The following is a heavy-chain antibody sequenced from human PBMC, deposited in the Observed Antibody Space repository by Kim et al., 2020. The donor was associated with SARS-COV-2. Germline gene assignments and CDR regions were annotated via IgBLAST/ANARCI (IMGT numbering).Heavy chain of an antibody. CDR2: ISASGEST. CDR1: GFTFSNYA. Sequence: GGSLRLSCAASGFTFSNYAMGWVRQAPGKGLEGVSTISASGESTYYADSVKGRFTISRDNSKNTLYLQMNSLRAEDTAVYYCAKDAAGYWYFDLWGRGTLVTVSS. J-gene: IGHJ2*01. CDR3: AKDAAGYWYFDL. D-gene: IGHD6-19*01. V-gene: IGHV3-23*01.